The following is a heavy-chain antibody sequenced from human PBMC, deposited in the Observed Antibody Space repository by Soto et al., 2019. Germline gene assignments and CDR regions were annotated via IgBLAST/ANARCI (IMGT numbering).Heavy chain of an antibody. CDR3: AREDCSSTSGYGGFDYYYYMDV. CDR2: ISSSGSTI. D-gene: IGHD2-2*01. J-gene: IGHJ6*03. CDR1: GFTFSDYY. V-gene: IGHV3-11*01. Sequence: QVQLVESGGGLVKPGGSLRLSCAASGFTFSDYYMSWIRQAPGKGLEWVSYISSSGSTIYYANSVKGRFTISRDNAKNSLYLQMNSMRADDTAVYYCAREDCSSTSGYGGFDYYYYMDVWGKGTTVTVSS.